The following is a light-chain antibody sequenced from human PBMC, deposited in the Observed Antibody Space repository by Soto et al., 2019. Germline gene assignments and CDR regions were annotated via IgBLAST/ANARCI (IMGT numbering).Light chain of an antibody. Sequence: IQMTQSNSTLSASVGDRVTITCRASQSIISWLAWYQQKPGKAPKLLIYDASSLESGVPSRFSGSGSGTKFTLTIASLQPEDFATYYCQQYETFSGTFGPGTKVDIK. CDR3: QQYETFSGT. V-gene: IGKV1-5*01. J-gene: IGKJ1*01. CDR2: DAS. CDR1: QSIISW.